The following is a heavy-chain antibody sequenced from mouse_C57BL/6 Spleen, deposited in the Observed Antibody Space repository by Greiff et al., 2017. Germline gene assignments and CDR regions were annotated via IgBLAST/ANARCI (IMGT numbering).Heavy chain of an antibody. CDR3: ARGGIYYDYDMGYAMDY. CDR1: GYTFTDYY. Sequence: EVQLQQSGPELVKPGASVKISCKASGYTFTDYYMNWVKQSHGKSLEWIGDINPNNGGTSYNQKFKGKATLTVDKSSSTAYMELRSLTSEDSAVYYCARGGIYYDYDMGYAMDYWGQGTSVTVSS. D-gene: IGHD2-4*01. J-gene: IGHJ4*01. CDR2: INPNNGGT. V-gene: IGHV1-26*01.